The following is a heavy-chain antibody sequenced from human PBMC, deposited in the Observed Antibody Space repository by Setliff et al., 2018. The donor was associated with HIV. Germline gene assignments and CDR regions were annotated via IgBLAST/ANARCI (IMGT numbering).Heavy chain of an antibody. CDR1: GGSMRSRSDY. D-gene: IGHD5-12*01. Sequence: SETLSLTCTVSGGSMRSRSDYWGWIRRAPGKGLEWIVIFYYGGSTYYNPSLKSRVTISVDTSKNQFSLKLSSVTAADTAVYYCARKSISSGYDYSEDWGQGTLVTVSS. CDR3: ARKSISSGYDYSED. J-gene: IGHJ4*02. V-gene: IGHV4-39*01. CDR2: FYYGGST.